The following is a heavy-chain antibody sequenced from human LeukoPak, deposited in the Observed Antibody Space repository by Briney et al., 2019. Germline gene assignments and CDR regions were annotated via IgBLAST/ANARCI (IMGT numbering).Heavy chain of an antibody. CDR3: ARTTTVRGTYYMDV. V-gene: IGHV4-59*01. D-gene: IGHD3-10*01. J-gene: IGHJ6*03. Sequence: PSETLSLTCAVSGGSISSYSWSCIRQPPGRGLEWIGYIYYSGYTNYNPSLKSRVTISVDTSKNQFSLKLSSVTAADTAVYYCARTTTVRGTYYMDVWGKGTTVTISS. CDR1: GGSISSYS. CDR2: IYYSGYT.